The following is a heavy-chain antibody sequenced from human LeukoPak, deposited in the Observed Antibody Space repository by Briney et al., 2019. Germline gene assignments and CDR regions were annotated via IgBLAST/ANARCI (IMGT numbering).Heavy chain of an antibody. CDR1: RYTLTELS. V-gene: IGHV1-24*01. CDR3: ATGHIPVTGDDY. Sequence: ASVTVSRQVSRYTLTELSIHWVRQAPGKGVAGMGGFDTEDGETIYAQKFQGRVTMTEDTFTDTAYMELSSLRSEETAVYYCATGHIPVTGDDYWGQGTLVTVSS. CDR2: FDTEDGET. D-gene: IGHD7-27*01. J-gene: IGHJ4*02.